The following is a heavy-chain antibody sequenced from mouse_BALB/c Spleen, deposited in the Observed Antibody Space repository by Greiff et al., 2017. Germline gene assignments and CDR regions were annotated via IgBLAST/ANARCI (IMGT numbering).Heavy chain of an antibody. J-gene: IGHJ2*01. D-gene: IGHD1-2*01. Sequence: EVMLVESGGGLVKPGGSLKLSCAASGFTFSSYAMSWVRQTPEKRLEWVATISSGGSYTYYPDSVKGRFTISRDNAKNTLYLQMSSLRSEDTAMYYCARRSITTATTGVGFDYWGQGTTLTVSS. CDR3: ARRSITTATTGVGFDY. CDR1: GFTFSSYA. CDR2: ISSGGSYT. V-gene: IGHV5-9-1*01.